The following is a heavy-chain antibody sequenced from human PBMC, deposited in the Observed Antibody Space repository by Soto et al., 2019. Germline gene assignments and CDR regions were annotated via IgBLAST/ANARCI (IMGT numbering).Heavy chain of an antibody. D-gene: IGHD6-19*01. Sequence: GGSLRLSCAASGLAFSTHWMTWVRQAPGKGLEWVANINQDGTEKYYVDSVKGRFTISRDNAKNSLYLQINNLRREDTALYYCAREKSSQWLASFDFWGQGTLVTVSS. CDR3: AREKSSQWLASFDF. CDR2: INQDGTEK. CDR1: GLAFSTHW. V-gene: IGHV3-7*03. J-gene: IGHJ4*02.